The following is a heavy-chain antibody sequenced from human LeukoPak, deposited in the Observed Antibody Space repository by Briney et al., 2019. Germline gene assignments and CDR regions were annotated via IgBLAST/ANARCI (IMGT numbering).Heavy chain of an antibody. CDR3: ARDRLPRYCSGGSCSDPYYFEY. Sequence: ASVKVSCKASGGTFSSYAISWVRQAPGQGLEWMGGIIPIFGTANYAQNFQRRVTITADESTSTAYMELSSLRSEDTAVYYCARDRLPRYCSGGSCSDPYYFEYWGQGTLVTVSS. J-gene: IGHJ4*02. D-gene: IGHD2-15*01. CDR2: IIPIFGTA. CDR1: GGTFSSYA. V-gene: IGHV1-69*13.